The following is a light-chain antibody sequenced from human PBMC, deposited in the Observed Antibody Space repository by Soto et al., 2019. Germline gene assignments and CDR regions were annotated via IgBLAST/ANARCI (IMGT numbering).Light chain of an antibody. V-gene: IGLV2-14*03. Sequence: QSVLTQPASVSGSPGQSITISCTGTSSDVGGYNYVSWYQQHPGKVPTLMIHDVTNRLSGVSNRFSGSKSGNTASLTISGLQAEDEADYYCSSYTNSRTYVFGTGTKVTVL. CDR1: SSDVGGYNY. CDR3: SSYTNSRTYV. CDR2: DVT. J-gene: IGLJ1*01.